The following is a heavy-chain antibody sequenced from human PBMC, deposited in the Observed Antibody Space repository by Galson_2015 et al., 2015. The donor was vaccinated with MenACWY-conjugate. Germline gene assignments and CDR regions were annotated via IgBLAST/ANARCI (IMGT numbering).Heavy chain of an antibody. D-gene: IGHD5-12*01. CDR2: LCSGTTT. CDR3: ARSTVGYGERWLHP. CDR1: GVTVSANC. J-gene: IGHJ5*02. Sequence: SLRLSCAVSGVTVSANCMSWVRQAPGKGLEWVSILCSGTTTRYADSVKGRFAISGDDSTNTVYLQMSSRRAEDTAMYYCARSTVGYGERWLHPWGQGIPVTVSS. V-gene: IGHV3-53*01.